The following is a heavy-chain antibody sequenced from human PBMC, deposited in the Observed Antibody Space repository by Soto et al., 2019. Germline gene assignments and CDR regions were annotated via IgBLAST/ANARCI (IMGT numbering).Heavy chain of an antibody. CDR1: GFTFSSHS. V-gene: IGHV3-21*01. Sequence: GGSLRLSCAASGFTFSSHSMNWVRQAPGKGLEWVSSITSSSSYINYADSVRGRFTISRDNAKTSLYLQMNSLRAEDTAVYYCAAWAEGATEVHWGQGTLVTVSS. J-gene: IGHJ4*02. D-gene: IGHD2-15*01. CDR2: ITSSSSYI. CDR3: AAWAEGATEVH.